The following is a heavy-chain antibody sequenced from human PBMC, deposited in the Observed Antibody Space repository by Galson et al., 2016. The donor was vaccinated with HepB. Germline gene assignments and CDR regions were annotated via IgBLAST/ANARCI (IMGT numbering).Heavy chain of an antibody. J-gene: IGHJ4*02. CDR2: IETAGDT. V-gene: IGHV3-13*01. Sequence: SLRLSCAASGFTFSIHDMHWVRQAPGKGLEWVSAIETAGDTYYADSVKGRFTISRDNSKNTLYLQMNSLRAEDPAVYYCAKLSTRRFLEWLLTGYFDYWGQGTLVTVSS. CDR1: GFTFSIHD. CDR3: AKLSTRRFLEWLLTGYFDY. D-gene: IGHD3-3*01.